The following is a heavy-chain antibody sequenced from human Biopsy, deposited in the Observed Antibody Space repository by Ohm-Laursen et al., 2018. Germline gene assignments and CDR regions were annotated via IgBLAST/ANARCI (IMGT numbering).Heavy chain of an antibody. CDR3: AKARTLDTAIDFDY. CDR1: GDSISNSY. D-gene: IGHD5-18*01. J-gene: IGHJ4*02. V-gene: IGHV4-4*07. Sequence: SETLSLTCIVSGDSISNSYWTWIRQPAGKGLEWIGRFYSSGSSSYNPSLKSRVTMSIDASMNQFSLKLTSVTAADTAAYYCAKARTLDTAIDFDYWGQGILVTVSS. CDR2: FYSSGSS.